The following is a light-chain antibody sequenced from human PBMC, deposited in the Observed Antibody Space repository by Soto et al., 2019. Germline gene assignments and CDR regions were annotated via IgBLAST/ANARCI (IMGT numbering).Light chain of an antibody. J-gene: IGLJ1*01. CDR1: SSDIGGYNY. Sequence: QSVLTQSPSASGSPGQSVTISCTGTSSDIGGYNYVSWYQQHPGKAPKLMIYEVSKRPSGVPDRFSGSKSVNTASLTVSGLQAEDEADYYCSSYAGSNNYVFGSGTKVTVL. CDR3: SSYAGSNNYV. V-gene: IGLV2-8*01. CDR2: EVS.